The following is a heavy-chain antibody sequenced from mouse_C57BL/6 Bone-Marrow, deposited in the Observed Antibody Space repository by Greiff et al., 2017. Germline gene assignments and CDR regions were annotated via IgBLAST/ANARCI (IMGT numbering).Heavy chain of an antibody. V-gene: IGHV14-4*01. CDR2: IDPENGDT. Sequence: VQLQQSGAELVRPGASVKLSCTASGFNIKDDYMHWVKQRPEQGLEWIGWIDPENGDTEYASKFQGKATITADTSSTTAYLQLSSLTSEDTAVYYCTTAAYGYDGVAYWGQGTLVTVSA. D-gene: IGHD2-2*01. CDR3: TTAAYGYDGVAY. CDR1: GFNIKDDY. J-gene: IGHJ3*01.